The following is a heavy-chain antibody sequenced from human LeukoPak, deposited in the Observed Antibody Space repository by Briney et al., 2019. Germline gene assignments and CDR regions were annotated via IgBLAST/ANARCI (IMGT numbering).Heavy chain of an antibody. CDR3: ARVRGASSPEYFQH. Sequence: PGGSLRLSCAASGFTFSDHYMSWIRQAPGKGLEWVSYISSSGSTIYYADSVKGRFTISRDNAKNSLYLQMNSLRAEDTAVYYCARVRGASSPEYFQHWGQGTLVTVSS. D-gene: IGHD6-13*01. CDR2: ISSSGSTI. V-gene: IGHV3-11*01. CDR1: GFTFSDHY. J-gene: IGHJ1*01.